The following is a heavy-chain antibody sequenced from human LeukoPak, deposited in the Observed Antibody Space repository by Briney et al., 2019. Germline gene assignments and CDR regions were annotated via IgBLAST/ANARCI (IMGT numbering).Heavy chain of an antibody. V-gene: IGHV3-23*01. Sequence: KSGGSLRLSCAASGFTFSSYAMSWVRQAPGKGLEWVATIVSDGYKAYYADSVKGRFAISRDNSQNTVHLQMNSLRAEDTATYYCAKEIVFLFGDPWGQGALATVSS. CDR2: IVSDGYKA. J-gene: IGHJ5*02. CDR1: GFTFSSYA. CDR3: AKEIVFLFGDP. D-gene: IGHD2/OR15-2a*01.